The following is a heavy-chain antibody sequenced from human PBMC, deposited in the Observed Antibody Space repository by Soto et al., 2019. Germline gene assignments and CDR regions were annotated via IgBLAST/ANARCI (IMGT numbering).Heavy chain of an antibody. CDR1: GSTFSSYA. CDR3: AKSEDIVVVPASSALAY. CDR2: ISGSGGST. Sequence: SLRLSCAASGSTFSSYAMSWVRQAPGKGLEWVSAISGSGGSTYYADSVKGRFTISRDNSKNTLYLQMNSLRAEDTAVYYCAKSEDIVVVPASSALAYWGQGTLVTVSS. D-gene: IGHD2-2*01. J-gene: IGHJ4*02. V-gene: IGHV3-23*01.